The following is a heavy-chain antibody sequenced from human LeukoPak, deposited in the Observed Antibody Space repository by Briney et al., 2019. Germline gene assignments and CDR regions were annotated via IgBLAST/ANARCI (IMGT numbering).Heavy chain of an antibody. CDR3: ARDGGSSSYNPLDY. V-gene: IGHV1-18*01. CDR2: IIAYNGNT. J-gene: IGHJ4*02. Sequence: GSVRVSCKASGYTFTSYGISCVRQAPRQGLEWMLWIIAYNGNTNYAQKLQGRVTMTTDTSTSTAYMKLRSLRSDDTAVYYCARDGGSSSYNPLDYWGQGTLVTVSS. CDR1: GYTFTSYG. D-gene: IGHD6-13*01.